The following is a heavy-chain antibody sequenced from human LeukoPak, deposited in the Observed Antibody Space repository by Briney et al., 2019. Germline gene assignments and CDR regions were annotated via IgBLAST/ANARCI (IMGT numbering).Heavy chain of an antibody. D-gene: IGHD3-10*01. CDR2: IYSSGST. J-gene: IGHJ6*02. CDR1: DGSISSSDYY. V-gene: IGHV4-30-4*01. Sequence: PSQTLTLTCTVSDGSISSSDYYWTWIRQPPGKGLEWIGYIYSSGSTYYNPSLKSRVTMSVDTSKNQFSLKLSSVTAADTAVYYCARLPPLLWFGELSFYGMDVWGQGTTVTVSS. CDR3: ARLPPLLWFGELSFYGMDV.